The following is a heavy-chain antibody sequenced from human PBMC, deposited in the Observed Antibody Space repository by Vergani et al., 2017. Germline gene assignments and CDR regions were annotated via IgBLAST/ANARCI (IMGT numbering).Heavy chain of an antibody. D-gene: IGHD4-11*01. Sequence: QVQLQQWGGGLLKPSETLSLTCVVNGGSFTSYHWTWIRQSPGEGLEWVGDIDHTGRPDYNPSLKSRHTMSVDKSRNQFSLTLNSVTATDTALYFCARVNTETNGHLYYYYYMDVWGQGTAVTVS. CDR1: GGSFTSYH. V-gene: IGHV4-34*01. J-gene: IGHJ6*03. CDR3: ARVNTETNGHLYYYYYMDV. CDR2: IDHTGRP.